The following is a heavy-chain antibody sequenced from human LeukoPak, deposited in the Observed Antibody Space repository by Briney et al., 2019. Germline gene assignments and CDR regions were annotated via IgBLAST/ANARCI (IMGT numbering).Heavy chain of an antibody. CDR2: ISCSAGKI. V-gene: IGHV3-23*01. D-gene: IGHD3-10*02. J-gene: IGHJ4*02. CDR3: AKRPAAVRGVIPYVDY. Sequence: GGSLRLSCGASGFMLRSSSTRWVRQAPGKGLEWVSTISCSAGKIYYADSVKGRLTISRDNSKNPLFLQMNGLRAEETAIYYCAKRPAAVRGVIPYVDYWGQGTLVSVPS. CDR1: GFMLRSSS.